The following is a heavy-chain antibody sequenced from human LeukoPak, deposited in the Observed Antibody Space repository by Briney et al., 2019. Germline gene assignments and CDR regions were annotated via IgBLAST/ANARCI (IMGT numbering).Heavy chain of an antibody. J-gene: IGHJ5*02. CDR2: IYPGDSDT. CDR1: GYSFTSYW. V-gene: IGHV5-51*01. CDR3: ARLGDYDFWSGYYLSSWFDP. D-gene: IGHD3-3*01. Sequence: GESLKISCKGSGYSFTSYWIGWVRQMPGKGLEWMGIIYPGDSDTRYSPSFQGQVTISADKSISTAYLQWSSLKASDTAMYYCARLGDYDFWSGYYLSSWFDPWGQGTLVTVSS.